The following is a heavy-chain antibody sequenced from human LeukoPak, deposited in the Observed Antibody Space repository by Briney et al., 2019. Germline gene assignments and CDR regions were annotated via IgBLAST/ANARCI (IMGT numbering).Heavy chain of an antibody. CDR2: ISYDGSNK. Sequence: PGRSLRLSCAASGFTFSSYAMHWVRQAPGKGLEWVAVISYDGSNKYYADSVKGRFTISRDNSKNTLYLQMNSLRAEDTAVYYCATPVQAWGDYWGQGTLVTVSS. D-gene: IGHD3-16*01. V-gene: IGHV3-30-3*01. J-gene: IGHJ4*02. CDR3: ATPVQAWGDY. CDR1: GFTFSSYA.